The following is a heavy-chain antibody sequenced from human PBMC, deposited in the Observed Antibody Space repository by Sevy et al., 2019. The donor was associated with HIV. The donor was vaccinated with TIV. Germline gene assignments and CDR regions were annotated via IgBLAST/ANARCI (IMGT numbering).Heavy chain of an antibody. CDR2: FKSKIHGGTT. D-gene: IGHD1-26*01. CDR3: TRWSGSQSIFDY. Sequence: SLRLSCTASGFIFGDYGMSWVRQAPGKGLEWIAFFKSKIHGGTTENAASLKGRFTISRDDSKNIVYLQMSNLKTEDTAVYYCTRWSGSQSIFDYWGQGTLVTVSS. V-gene: IGHV3-49*04. J-gene: IGHJ4*02. CDR1: GFIFGDYG.